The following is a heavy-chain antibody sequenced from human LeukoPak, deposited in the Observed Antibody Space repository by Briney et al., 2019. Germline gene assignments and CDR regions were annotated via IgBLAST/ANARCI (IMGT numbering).Heavy chain of an antibody. CDR2: ISPNTGGT. D-gene: IGHD4-17*01. CDR1: GYTFTGHF. Sequence: GASVKVSCKTSGYTFTGHFMHWVRQAPGQGPEWMGLISPNTGGTKYAQNFQGRVTLTRDTSITTVYMELSRMRSDDTATYSCARGFDSGDLALEFWGQGTLVTVSA. CDR3: ARGFDSGDLALEF. J-gene: IGHJ4*02. V-gene: IGHV1-2*02.